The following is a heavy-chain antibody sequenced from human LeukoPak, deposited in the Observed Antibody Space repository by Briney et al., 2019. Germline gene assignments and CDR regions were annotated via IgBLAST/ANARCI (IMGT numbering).Heavy chain of an antibody. CDR1: GGTFSSYA. D-gene: IGHD3-3*01. Sequence: GASVKVSCKASGGTFSSYAISWVRQAPGQGLEWMGGIIPIFGTADYAQKFQGRVTITADESTSTAYMELSSLRSEDTAVYYCARIFPRRSGYSYYYYYGMDVWGQGTTVTVSS. V-gene: IGHV1-69*13. J-gene: IGHJ6*02. CDR2: IIPIFGTA. CDR3: ARIFPRRSGYSYYYYYGMDV.